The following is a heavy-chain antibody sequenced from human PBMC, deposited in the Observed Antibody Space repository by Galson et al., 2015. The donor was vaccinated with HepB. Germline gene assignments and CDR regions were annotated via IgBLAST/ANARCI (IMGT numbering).Heavy chain of an antibody. CDR3: AKDLDSSGWHTPPWGY. V-gene: IGHV3-23*01. CDR1: GFTFSSYA. CDR2: ISGSGGST. J-gene: IGHJ4*02. D-gene: IGHD6-19*01. Sequence: SLRLSCAASGFTFSSYAMSWVRQAPGKGLEWVSAISGSGGSTYYADSVKGRFTISRDNSKNTLYLQMNSLRAEDTAVYYCAKDLDSSGWHTPPWGYWGQGTLVTVPS.